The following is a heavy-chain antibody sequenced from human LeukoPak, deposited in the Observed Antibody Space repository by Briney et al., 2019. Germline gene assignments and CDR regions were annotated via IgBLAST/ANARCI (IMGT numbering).Heavy chain of an antibody. CDR1: GFTFSNTA. J-gene: IGHJ1*01. D-gene: IGHD3-22*01. V-gene: IGHV3-15*01. CDR3: TTDRYYDNSELQFQH. CDR2: IKRETDGGTI. Sequence: GGSLRLSCAASGFTFSNTAMSWVRRAPGKGLEWLGRIKRETDGGTIDYAAPVKGRFTISRDDSRNTLYLQMDSLKIEDTAVYYCTTDRYYDNSELQFQHWGQGTLVTVSS.